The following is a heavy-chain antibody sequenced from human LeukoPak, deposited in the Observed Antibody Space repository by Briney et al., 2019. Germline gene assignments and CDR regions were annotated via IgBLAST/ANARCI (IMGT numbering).Heavy chain of an antibody. CDR3: AKGRGALAGGFDY. CDR2: IKQDGGEK. V-gene: IGHV3-7*05. J-gene: IGHJ4*02. CDR1: GFTFSSYW. D-gene: IGHD6-19*01. Sequence: GGSLRLSCAASGFTFSSYWMSWVRQAPGKGLEWVANIKQDGGEKYYVDSVKGRFTFSRDNAKNSLYLQMNSLRAEDMALYYSAKGRGALAGGFDYWGQGILVTVSS.